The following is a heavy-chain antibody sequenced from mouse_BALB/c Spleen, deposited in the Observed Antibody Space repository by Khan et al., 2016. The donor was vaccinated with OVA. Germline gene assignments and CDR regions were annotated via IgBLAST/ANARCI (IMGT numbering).Heavy chain of an antibody. CDR2: INPANGNI. Sequence: VQLQQSGTELVKPVASVKLSCTASGFNIKDTYMHWVKQRPEQGLEWIGRINPANGNIKYDQNFQGKATITADKSSNTAYLHLSSLTSEDTAVYYCARPMTTWGFAYWGQGTRVTGSA. J-gene: IGHJ3*01. V-gene: IGHV14-3*02. CDR1: GFNIKDTY. CDR3: ARPMTTWGFAY. D-gene: IGHD1-2*01.